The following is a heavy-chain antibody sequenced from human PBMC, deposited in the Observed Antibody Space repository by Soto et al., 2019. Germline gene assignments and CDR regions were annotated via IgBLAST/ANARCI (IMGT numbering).Heavy chain of an antibody. J-gene: IGHJ6*04. CDR2: IDGGGRSI. CDR1: GFTFSSYE. Sequence: EVQLVESGGGLVQPGGSLRLSCAASGFTFSSYEMNWVRQAPGKGLEWVSYIDGGGRSIYYSDSVKGRFTISRDNAKKSLYLQINSLRDEDTAVDDCARDFTGYAMDVCGKGTTVTVSS. CDR3: ARDFTGYAMDV. V-gene: IGHV3-48*03. D-gene: IGHD2-2*01.